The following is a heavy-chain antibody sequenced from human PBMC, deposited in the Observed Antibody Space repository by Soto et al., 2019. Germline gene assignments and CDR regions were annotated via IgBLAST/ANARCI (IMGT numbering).Heavy chain of an antibody. J-gene: IGHJ6*02. CDR1: GFRLSDHY. D-gene: IGHD7-27*01. Sequence: EVQLVESGGGLVQPGGSLRLSCAASGFRLSDHYMDWVRQAPGKGLEWVGRTRNKANSYTTEYAASVKGRFTISRDDSENLLCLQMNSLKSDDTAVYYCTRGAGEHQKLEGYYYGLDVWGLGTTVTVSS. CDR3: TRGAGEHQKLEGYYYGLDV. V-gene: IGHV3-72*01. CDR2: TRNKANSYTT.